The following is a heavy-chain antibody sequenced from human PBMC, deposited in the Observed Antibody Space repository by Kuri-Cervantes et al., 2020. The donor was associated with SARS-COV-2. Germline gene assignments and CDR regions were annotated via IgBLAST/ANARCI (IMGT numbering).Heavy chain of an antibody. CDR1: GFTFSSYW. CDR2: ISYDGSNK. Sequence: GESLKISCAASGFTFSSYWMSWVRQAPGKGLEWVAVISYDGSNKYYADSVKGRFTISRDNSKNTLYLQMNSLRAEDTAVYYCATSLILYFDYWGQGTLVTVSS. J-gene: IGHJ4*02. CDR3: ATSLILYFDY. V-gene: IGHV3-30-3*01. D-gene: IGHD2-8*01.